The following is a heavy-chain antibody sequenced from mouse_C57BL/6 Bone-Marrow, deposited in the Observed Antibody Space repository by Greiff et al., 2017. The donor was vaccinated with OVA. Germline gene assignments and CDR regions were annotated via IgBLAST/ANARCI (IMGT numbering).Heavy chain of an antibody. V-gene: IGHV1-19*01. CDR2: INPYNGGT. D-gene: IGHD6-1*01. CDR3: ARRGPSYFDY. J-gene: IGHJ2*01. CDR1: GYTFNDYY. Sequence: EVQLQQSGPVLVKPGASVKMSCKASGYTFNDYYMNWVKQSHGKSLEWIGVINPYNGGTSYNQKFKGKATLTVDKSSSTAYMELNSLTSEDSAVYYCARRGPSYFDYWGQGTTLTVSS.